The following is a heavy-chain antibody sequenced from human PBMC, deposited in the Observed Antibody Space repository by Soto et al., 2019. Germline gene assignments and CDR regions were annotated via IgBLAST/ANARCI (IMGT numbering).Heavy chain of an antibody. Sequence: EVQLLESGGGLVQPGGSLGLSCAASGFTFSSYAMSWVRQAPGKGLEWVSAISGSGGSTYYADSVKGRFTISRDNSKNTLYLQMNSLRAEDTAVYYCAKDLPPYNDYGDSSTFDLWGRGTLVTVSS. CDR2: ISGSGGST. V-gene: IGHV3-23*01. CDR1: GFTFSSYA. CDR3: AKDLPPYNDYGDSSTFDL. D-gene: IGHD4-17*01. J-gene: IGHJ2*01.